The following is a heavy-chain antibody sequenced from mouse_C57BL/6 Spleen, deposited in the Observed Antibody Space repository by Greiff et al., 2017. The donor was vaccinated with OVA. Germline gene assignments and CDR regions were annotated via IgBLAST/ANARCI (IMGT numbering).Heavy chain of an antibody. J-gene: IGHJ3*01. D-gene: IGHD2-4*01. Sequence: VQLQQSGAELVRPGASVKLSCTASGFNIKDYYMHWVKQRPEQGLEWIGRIDPEDGDTEYAPKFQGKATMTADTSSNTAYLQLSSLTSEDTAVYYCTRDYDGAWFAYWGQGTLVTVSA. CDR2: IDPEDGDT. CDR3: TRDYDGAWFAY. CDR1: GFNIKDYY. V-gene: IGHV14-1*01.